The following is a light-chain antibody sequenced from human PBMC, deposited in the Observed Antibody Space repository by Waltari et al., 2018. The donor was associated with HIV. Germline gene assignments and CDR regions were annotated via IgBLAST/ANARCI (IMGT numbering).Light chain of an antibody. Sequence: DIVLTLSSGTLSFSPGERANLSCRASQSLRRDCLAWYQQKPGQPPRLLMFGVSSRAAGVPGRFSGSGSGTDFTLTISSLEPEDFAVYYCQQYDRTPLTFGGGTRVEIK. J-gene: IGKJ4*01. CDR3: QQYDRTPLT. CDR1: QSLRRDC. V-gene: IGKV3-20*01. CDR2: GVS.